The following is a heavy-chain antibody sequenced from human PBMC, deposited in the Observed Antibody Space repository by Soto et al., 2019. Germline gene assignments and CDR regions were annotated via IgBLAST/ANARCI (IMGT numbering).Heavy chain of an antibody. CDR3: ERIAMVDYCNHGLDV. CDR1: GFTVSGNY. Sequence: GGSLRLSCAVSGFTVSGNYMTWVRQAPGKGLEWVSVIYSGGSTYYADSVKGRFTISRDNSKNTLYLQMNNLRAEDTAVYYCERIAMVDYCNHGLDVWGQGTKVTVYS. D-gene: IGHD4-4*01. CDR2: IYSGGST. V-gene: IGHV3-53*01. J-gene: IGHJ6*02.